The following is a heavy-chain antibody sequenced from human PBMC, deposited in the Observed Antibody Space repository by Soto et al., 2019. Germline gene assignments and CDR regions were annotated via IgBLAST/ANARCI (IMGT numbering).Heavy chain of an antibody. CDR2: IHYNGNT. D-gene: IGHD5-12*01. Sequence: PGGSLRLSCAASGFTFSSYAMSWVRQAPGKGLEWIGNIHYNGNTKYNPSLKSRVTMSLDTSKNQFSLRLISVTAADTAKYFCAREGNLGRWLQPLDFWGQGTLVTVSS. CDR1: GFTFSSYA. J-gene: IGHJ4*02. V-gene: IGHV4-59*01. CDR3: AREGNLGRWLQPLDF.